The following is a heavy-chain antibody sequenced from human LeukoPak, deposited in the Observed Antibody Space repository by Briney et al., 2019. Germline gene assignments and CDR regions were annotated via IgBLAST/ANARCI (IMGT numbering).Heavy chain of an antibody. Sequence: SETLSLTCTVSGGSISSSSYYWGWIRQPPGKGLEWIGYIYYSGRTNYNPSLKSRVTISVDTSKNQFSLKLSSVTAADTAVYYCARIQARKFDSWGQGTLVTVSS. V-gene: IGHV4-61*05. J-gene: IGHJ4*02. CDR2: IYYSGRT. CDR3: ARIQARKFDS. CDR1: GGSISSSSYY.